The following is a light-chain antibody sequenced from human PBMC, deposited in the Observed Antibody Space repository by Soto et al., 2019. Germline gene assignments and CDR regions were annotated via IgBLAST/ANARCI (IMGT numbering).Light chain of an antibody. CDR2: GAF. Sequence: EIVMTQSPATLSVSPGETATLSCRASQSVSYNLAWYQQKPGQAPRLLIYGAFTRATGIPARFSGSGSGTEFTLTISSLQSEDFEVYYCQRYKNWPPLTFGGGTKVEIK. V-gene: IGKV3-15*01. J-gene: IGKJ4*01. CDR3: QRYKNWPPLT. CDR1: QSVSYN.